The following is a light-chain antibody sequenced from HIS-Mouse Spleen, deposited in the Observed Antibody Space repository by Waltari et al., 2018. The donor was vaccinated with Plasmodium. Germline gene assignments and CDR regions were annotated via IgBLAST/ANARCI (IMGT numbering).Light chain of an antibody. V-gene: IGKV3-15*01. Sequence: EIVMTQSPATLSVSPGERATLSCRASQSVSSNLACDQQKPGQAPRLLIYGASTRATGIPARFSGSGSGTEFTLTISSLQSEDFAVYYCQQYNNPRTTFGQGTKLEIK. J-gene: IGKJ2*01. CDR2: GAS. CDR1: QSVSSN. CDR3: QQYNNPRTT.